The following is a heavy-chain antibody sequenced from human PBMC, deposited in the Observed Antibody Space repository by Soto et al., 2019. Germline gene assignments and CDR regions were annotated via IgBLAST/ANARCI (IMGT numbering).Heavy chain of an antibody. CDR1: GFTFSSYG. D-gene: IGHD6-19*01. J-gene: IGHJ4*02. V-gene: IGHV3-33*01. CDR2: IWYDGSNK. CDR3: ARSQQSLAVADGMFDY. Sequence: HPGGSLRLSCAASGFTFSSYGMHWVRQAPGKGLEWVAVIWYDGSNKYYADSVKGRFTISRDNSKNTLYLQMNSLRAEDTAVYYCARSQQSLAVADGMFDYWGQGTLVTVSS.